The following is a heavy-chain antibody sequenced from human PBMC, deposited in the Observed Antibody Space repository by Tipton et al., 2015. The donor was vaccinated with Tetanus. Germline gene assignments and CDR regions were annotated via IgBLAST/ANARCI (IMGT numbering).Heavy chain of an antibody. CDR3: VRENYYGSGSRIDY. CDR1: GGSISSYY. D-gene: IGHD3-10*01. Sequence: TLSLTCTVSGGSISSYYWSWIRQPAGKGLEWIGRIYTSGSTNYNPSLKSRITMSVDTSKNQFSLKLSSVTAADTAVYYCVRENYYGSGSRIDYWGQGTLVTVSS. J-gene: IGHJ4*02. CDR2: IYTSGST. V-gene: IGHV4-4*07.